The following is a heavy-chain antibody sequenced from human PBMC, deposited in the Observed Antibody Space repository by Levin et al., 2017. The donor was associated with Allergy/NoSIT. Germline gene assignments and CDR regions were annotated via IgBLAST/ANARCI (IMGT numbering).Heavy chain of an antibody. CDR3: ARGAYSSSSAYFDY. D-gene: IGHD6-13*01. V-gene: IGHV1-8*01. CDR1: GYTFTSYD. CDR2: MNPNSGNT. J-gene: IGHJ4*02. Sequence: GESLKISCKASGYTFTSYDINWVRQATGQGLEWMGWMNPNSGNTGYAQKFQGRVTMTRNTSISTAYMELSSLRSEDTAVYYCARGAYSSSSAYFDYWGQGTLVTVSS.